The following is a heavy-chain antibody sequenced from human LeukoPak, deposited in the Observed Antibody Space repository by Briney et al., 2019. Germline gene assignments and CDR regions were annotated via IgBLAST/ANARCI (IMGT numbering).Heavy chain of an antibody. V-gene: IGHV3-7*01. Sequence: QPGGSLRLSCAASGFTFSSYWMAWVRQAPGKGLEWVASIKEDGSEIYYVDSAKGRFTISRDNAKNSLYLQMHSLRADDTAVYYCASHQPGYSSGRFDPWGQGALVTVSS. J-gene: IGHJ5*02. CDR2: IKEDGSEI. CDR1: GFTFSSYW. CDR3: ASHQPGYSSGRFDP. D-gene: IGHD6-19*01.